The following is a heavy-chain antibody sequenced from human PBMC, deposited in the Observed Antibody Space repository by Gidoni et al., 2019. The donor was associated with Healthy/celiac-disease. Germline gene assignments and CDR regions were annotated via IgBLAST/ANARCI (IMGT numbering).Heavy chain of an antibody. CDR2: IIPIFGTA. CDR3: ARWCSTSCYTSYYYGMDV. J-gene: IGHJ6*02. V-gene: IGHV1-69*01. Sequence: IIPIFGTANYAQKFQGRVTITADESTSTAYMELSSLRSEDTAVYYCARWCSTSCYTSYYYGMDVWGQGTTVTVSS. D-gene: IGHD2-2*02.